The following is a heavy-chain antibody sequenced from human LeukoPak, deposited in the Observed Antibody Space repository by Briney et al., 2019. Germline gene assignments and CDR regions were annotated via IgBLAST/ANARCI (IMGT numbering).Heavy chain of an antibody. V-gene: IGHV3-21*01. CDR2: ISSSSSYI. D-gene: IGHD4-17*01. CDR3: ARAGGYGDTRGDY. Sequence: GGSLRLSCTPSGFTFRSYRMNCVRGSPGKGVECVSFISSSSSYIYYQDPVRGRFTISRDNAKNSLYLQMNTMRAQDTAVYYCARAGGYGDTRGDYWGQGTLVTVSS. J-gene: IGHJ4*02. CDR1: GFTFRSYR.